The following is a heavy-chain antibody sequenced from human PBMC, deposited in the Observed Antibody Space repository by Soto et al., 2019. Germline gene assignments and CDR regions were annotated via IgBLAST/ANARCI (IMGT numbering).Heavy chain of an antibody. CDR1: GGTFSSYA. Sequence: QVQLVQSGAEVKKPGSSVKVSCKAYGGTFSSYAISWVRQAPGQGLEWMGGIIPIFGTANYAQKFQGRVTITADESTSTAYMELSSLRSEDTAVYYCATRGMGYCSGGSCYRTYYYYYGMDVWGQGTTVTVSS. CDR3: ATRGMGYCSGGSCYRTYYYYYGMDV. V-gene: IGHV1-69*01. J-gene: IGHJ6*02. D-gene: IGHD2-15*01. CDR2: IIPIFGTA.